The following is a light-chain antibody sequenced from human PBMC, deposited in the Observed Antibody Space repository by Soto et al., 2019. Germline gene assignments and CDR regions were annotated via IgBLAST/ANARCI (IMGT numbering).Light chain of an antibody. CDR2: GAS. J-gene: IGKJ5*01. V-gene: IGKV3-20*01. CDR1: QSVKNNY. Sequence: EIVLTQSPGILSLSPGERATLSCRASQSVKNNYLAWYQQRPGQAPRLLISGASSRTTGIPDRFSGSGSGTDFTLTISRLEPEDFAVYYCQQYGNSPQITFGQGTRLEIK. CDR3: QQYGNSPQIT.